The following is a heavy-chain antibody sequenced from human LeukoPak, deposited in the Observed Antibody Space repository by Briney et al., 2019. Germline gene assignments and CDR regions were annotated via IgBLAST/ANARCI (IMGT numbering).Heavy chain of an antibody. D-gene: IGHD3-10*01. V-gene: IGHV4-34*01. CDR3: ARRGSGSYYNDLMDY. CDR1: GGSFSGYY. Sequence: SETLSLTCAVYGGSFSGYYWSWIRQPPGKGLEWIGEINHSGSTNYNPSLKSRVTISVDTSKNQFSLKLSSVTAADTDVYYCARRGSGSYYNDLMDYWGQGTLVTVSS. J-gene: IGHJ4*02. CDR2: INHSGST.